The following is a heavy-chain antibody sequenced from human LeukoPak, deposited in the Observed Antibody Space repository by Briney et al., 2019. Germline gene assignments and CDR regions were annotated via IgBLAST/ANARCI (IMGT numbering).Heavy chain of an antibody. Sequence: ASVNVSCKASGYTFTSYGISWVRQAPGQGPEWMGWISAYNGNTNYAQKLQGRVTMTTDTSTSTAYMELRSLRSDDTAVYYCARTRGYSGYDWYFDYWGQGTLVTVSS. CDR3: ARTRGYSGYDWYFDY. D-gene: IGHD5-12*01. CDR2: ISAYNGNT. V-gene: IGHV1-18*01. CDR1: GYTFTSYG. J-gene: IGHJ4*02.